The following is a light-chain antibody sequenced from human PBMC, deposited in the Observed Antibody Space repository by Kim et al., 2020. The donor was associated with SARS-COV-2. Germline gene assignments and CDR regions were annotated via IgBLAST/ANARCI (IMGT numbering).Light chain of an antibody. V-gene: IGKV1-9*01. CDR3: QQHHSFPLT. Sequence: IQLTQSPSSLSASVGDTVTITCRASQGINSNLAWYQQRPGKAPNLLIYSAFTLHSGVPSRFSGSGSGTDFTLTITSLQPEDFATYHCQQHHSFPLTFGGGTKGDIK. J-gene: IGKJ4*01. CDR2: SAF. CDR1: QGINSN.